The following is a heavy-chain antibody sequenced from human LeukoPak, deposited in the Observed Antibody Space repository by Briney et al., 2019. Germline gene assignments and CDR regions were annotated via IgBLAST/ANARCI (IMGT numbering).Heavy chain of an antibody. D-gene: IGHD3-3*01. CDR1: GFTFSSYA. J-gene: IGHJ4*02. V-gene: IGHV3-49*04. Sequence: GGSLRLSCAASGFTFSSYAMSWVRQAPGKGLEWVGFIRSKAYGGTTEYAASVKGRFTISRDDSKSIAYLQMNSLKTEDTAVYYCTRGGHVLRFLEWGSSLDYWGQGTLVTVSS. CDR2: IRSKAYGGTT. CDR3: TRGGHVLRFLEWGSSLDY.